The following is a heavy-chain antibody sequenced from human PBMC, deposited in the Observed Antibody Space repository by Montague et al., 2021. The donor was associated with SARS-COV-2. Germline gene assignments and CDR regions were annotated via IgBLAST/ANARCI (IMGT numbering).Heavy chain of an antibody. CDR1: GFSLSTSGVG. CDR3: AHRRGLLLSDAFDI. D-gene: IGHD1-26*01. V-gene: IGHV2-5*02. J-gene: IGHJ3*02. CDR2: IYWGDDK. Sequence: PALVKPTQTLTLTCTFSGFSLSTSGVGVGWIRQPPGKALEWLALIYWGDDKRYSPSLKSRLTITKDTSKNQVALTMTNMDPVDTATYYCAHRRGLLLSDAFDIWGQGTMVTVSS.